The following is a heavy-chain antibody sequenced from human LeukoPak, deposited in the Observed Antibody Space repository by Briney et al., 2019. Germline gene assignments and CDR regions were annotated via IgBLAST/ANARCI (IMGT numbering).Heavy chain of an antibody. D-gene: IGHD3-3*01. V-gene: IGHV4-39*01. CDR2: IYYSGST. J-gene: IGHJ4*02. Sequence: SETLSLTCTVSGGSISSSSYYWGWIRQPPGKGLEWIGSIYYSGSTYYNPSLKCRVTISVDTSKNQFSLKLSSVTAADTAVYYCASSGPYDFWSGYKSFDYWGQGTLVTVSS. CDR1: GGSISSSSYY. CDR3: ASSGPYDFWSGYKSFDY.